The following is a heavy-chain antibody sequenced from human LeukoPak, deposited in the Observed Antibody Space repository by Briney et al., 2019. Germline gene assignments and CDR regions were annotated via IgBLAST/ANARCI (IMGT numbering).Heavy chain of an antibody. Sequence: RGSLRLSCVAAGFTFADYDMSWVRQAPGKGLEWVSGINWNGGSRGYADSVKGRFTISRDNARNSLYLQMNSLRAEDTALYYCARIAMAGIGDGFDIWGQGTMVTVSS. V-gene: IGHV3-20*04. CDR1: GFTFADYD. CDR3: ARIAMAGIGDGFDI. D-gene: IGHD6-19*01. CDR2: INWNGGSR. J-gene: IGHJ3*02.